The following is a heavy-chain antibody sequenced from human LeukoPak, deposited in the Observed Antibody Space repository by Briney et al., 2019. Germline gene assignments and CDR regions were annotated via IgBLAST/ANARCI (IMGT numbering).Heavy chain of an antibody. CDR2: IYYSGST. J-gene: IGHJ4*02. V-gene: IGHV4-39*01. D-gene: IGHD6-6*01. Sequence: SETLSLTRTVSGVSISSSSYHWGWLRQPPGKGLEWSGSIYYSGSTYYTPSLKSRVTISVDTSQNQFSLKLSSVTAADTAVYYCARLEYSSSVNFDYWGQGTLVTVSS. CDR3: ARLEYSSSVNFDY. CDR1: GVSISSSSYH.